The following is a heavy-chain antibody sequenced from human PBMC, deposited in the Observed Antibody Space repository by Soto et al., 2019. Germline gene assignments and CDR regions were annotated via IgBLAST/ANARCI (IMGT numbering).Heavy chain of an antibody. CDR2: VYYNGNT. J-gene: IGHJ4*02. CDR1: GGSINDYY. CDR3: ARALALWSSGYFYFDY. Sequence: SETLSLTCTVSGGSINDYYWTWVRRAPGKGLQWVGYVYYNGNTNYNPSLKSRVTISLDTSRNQFSLKLNSVTAADTAVYYCARALALWSSGYFYFDYWGLGTLVTVSS. V-gene: IGHV4-59*01. D-gene: IGHD5-12*01.